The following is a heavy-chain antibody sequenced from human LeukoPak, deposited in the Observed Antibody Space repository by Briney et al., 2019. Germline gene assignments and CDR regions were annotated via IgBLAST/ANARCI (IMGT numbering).Heavy chain of an antibody. D-gene: IGHD3-9*01. CDR2: INPNSGGT. CDR3: ARERGNYDILTDYYEGNGFDP. Sequence: ASVKVSCKASGGTFSTYGISWVRQAPGQGLEWMGWINPNSGGTNYAQKFQGTVTMTRDTSISTAYMELTRLRSDDTAVYYCARERGNYDILTDYYEGNGFDPWGQGTLVTVSS. V-gene: IGHV1-2*02. CDR1: GGTFSTYG. J-gene: IGHJ5*02.